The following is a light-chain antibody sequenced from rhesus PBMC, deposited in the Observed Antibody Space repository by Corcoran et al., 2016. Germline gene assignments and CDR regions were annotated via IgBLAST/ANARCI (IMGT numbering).Light chain of an antibody. V-gene: IGKV2-73*01. CDR2: RVS. CDR1: QSLLHSNGNTF. CDR3: MQTLQIPLT. J-gene: IGKJ4*01. Sequence: DIVMTQTPLSLPVTPGEPASISCRSSQSLLHSNGNTFLYWFLQKPGQTPRLLIHRVSNRFSGVPYRCSGSGSGTDFTLNISQVEADDVGVYYCMQTLQIPLTFGGGTKVEIK.